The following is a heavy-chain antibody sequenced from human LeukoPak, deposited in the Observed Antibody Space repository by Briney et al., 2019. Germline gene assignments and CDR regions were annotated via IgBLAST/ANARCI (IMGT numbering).Heavy chain of an antibody. Sequence: SETLSLTCTVSGGSISSSSYYWGWIRQPPGKGLEWIGSIYYSGSTYYNPSLKSRVTISVDTSKNQFSLKLSSVTAADTAVYYCARLLDCSSTSCYNDNWGQGTLVTVSS. CDR3: ARLLDCSSTSCYNDN. J-gene: IGHJ4*02. CDR1: GGSISSSSYY. CDR2: IYYSGST. V-gene: IGHV4-39*01. D-gene: IGHD2-2*02.